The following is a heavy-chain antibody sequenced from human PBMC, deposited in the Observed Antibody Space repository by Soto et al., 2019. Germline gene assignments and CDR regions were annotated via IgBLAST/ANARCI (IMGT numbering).Heavy chain of an antibody. D-gene: IGHD2-21*02. CDR1: GGSISSGGYS. J-gene: IGHJ3*02. CDR3: AGGWVVTAIDAFDI. V-gene: IGHV4-30-2*02. CDR2: IYHSGST. Sequence: SETLSLTCAVSGGSISSGGYSWSWIRQPPGKGLEWIGYIYHSGSTYYNPSLKSRVTISVDTSKNQFSLKLSSVTAADTAVYYCAGGWVVTAIDAFDIWGQGTMVTVSS.